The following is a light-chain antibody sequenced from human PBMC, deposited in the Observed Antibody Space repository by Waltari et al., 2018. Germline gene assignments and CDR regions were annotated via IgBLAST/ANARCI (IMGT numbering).Light chain of an antibody. CDR2: EVL. Sequence: QSALTQPPSASGSPGQSVTIPCTGTRYDIGAYDYVSWYQQHPGKAPKLIIYEVLKRPSGVPDRFSGSKSGNTASLTVSGLQAEDEAEYYCSTYVDARKLRVFGTGTTVTVL. CDR1: RYDIGAYDY. CDR3: STYVDARKLRV. J-gene: IGLJ1*01. V-gene: IGLV2-8*01.